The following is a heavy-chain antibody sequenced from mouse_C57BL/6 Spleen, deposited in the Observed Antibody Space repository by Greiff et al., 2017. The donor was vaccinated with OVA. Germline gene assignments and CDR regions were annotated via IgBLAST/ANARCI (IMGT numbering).Heavy chain of an antibody. CDR3: ARDVITTVVARDYAMDY. CDR2: IYPGSGNT. CDR1: GYTFTDYY. J-gene: IGHJ4*01. Sequence: QVQLKESGAELVRPGASVKLSCKASGYTFTDYYINWVKQRPGQGLEWIARIYPGSGNTYYNEKFKGKATLTAEKSSSTAYMQLSSLTSEDSAVYFCARDVITTVVARDYAMDYWGQGTSVTVSS. D-gene: IGHD1-1*01. V-gene: IGHV1-76*01.